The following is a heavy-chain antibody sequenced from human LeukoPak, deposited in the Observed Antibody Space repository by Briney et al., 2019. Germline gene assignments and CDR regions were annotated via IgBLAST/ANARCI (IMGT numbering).Heavy chain of an antibody. CDR3: ARYCSSTSCYTEGAFDI. Sequence: ASVKVSRKASGYTFTSYGISWVRQAPGQGLEWMGWISAYNGNTNYAQKLQGRVTMTTDTSTSTAYMELRSLRSDDTAVYYCARYCSSTSCYTEGAFDIWGQGTMVTVSS. J-gene: IGHJ3*02. CDR2: ISAYNGNT. V-gene: IGHV1-18*01. CDR1: GYTFTSYG. D-gene: IGHD2-2*02.